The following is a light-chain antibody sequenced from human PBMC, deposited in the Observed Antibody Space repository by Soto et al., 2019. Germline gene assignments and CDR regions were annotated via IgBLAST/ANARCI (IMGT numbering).Light chain of an antibody. CDR2: EVS. J-gene: IGLJ2*01. Sequence: QSVLTQPPSASGSPGQSVTISCTGTSSDVGGYNYVSWYQHHPGKAPKLMIYEVSKRPSGVPYRFSGSKSGNTASLTVSGLQAEDEADYYCSSYAGINNLVFGGGTKLTVL. CDR1: SSDVGGYNY. CDR3: SSYAGINNLV. V-gene: IGLV2-8*01.